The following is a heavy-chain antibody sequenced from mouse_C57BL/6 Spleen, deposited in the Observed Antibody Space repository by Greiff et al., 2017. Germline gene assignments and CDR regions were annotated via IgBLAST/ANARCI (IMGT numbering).Heavy chain of an antibody. J-gene: IGHJ3*01. Sequence: QVTLKVCGPGILQSSQTLSLTCSFSGFSLSTSGMGVSWIRQPSGKGLEWLAHIYWDDDKRYNPSLKSRLTISKDTSRNQVFLKITSVDTADTATYYCARPYYDYAWFAYWGQGTLVTVSA. D-gene: IGHD2-4*01. V-gene: IGHV8-12*01. CDR1: GFSLSTSGMG. CDR2: IYWDDDK. CDR3: ARPYYDYAWFAY.